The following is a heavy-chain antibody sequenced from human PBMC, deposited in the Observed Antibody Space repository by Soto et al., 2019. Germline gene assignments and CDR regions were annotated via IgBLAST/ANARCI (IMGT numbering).Heavy chain of an antibody. CDR1: GFTFSSYA. V-gene: IGHV3-23*01. D-gene: IGHD5-12*01. CDR3: AKDHSWRSIVATSYFDL. Sequence: EVQLLESGGGLVQPGGSLRLSCAASGFTFSSYAMSWVRQAPGKALEWVSAISGRGGSTYYADSVKGRFTISRGKSKNTLCLQMNSLRAEDTAVYHCAKDHSWRSIVATSYFDLWGRRTLVTFSS. CDR2: ISGRGGST. J-gene: IGHJ2*01.